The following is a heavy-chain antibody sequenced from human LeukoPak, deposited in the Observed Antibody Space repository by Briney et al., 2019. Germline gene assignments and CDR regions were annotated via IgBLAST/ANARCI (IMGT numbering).Heavy chain of an antibody. V-gene: IGHV5-51*01. Sequence: ESLQISCKASGYSFSNYWIGWVRQVPGKGLEWMGIVYPRDSDTRYSPSFQGQVTISADKSISTAYLQWSSLKASDTAVYYCARPGERSRRDWNLDQWGQGTLVTVSS. J-gene: IGHJ4*02. CDR1: GYSFSNYW. D-gene: IGHD1-1*01. CDR2: VYPRDSDT. CDR3: ARPGERSRRDWNLDQ.